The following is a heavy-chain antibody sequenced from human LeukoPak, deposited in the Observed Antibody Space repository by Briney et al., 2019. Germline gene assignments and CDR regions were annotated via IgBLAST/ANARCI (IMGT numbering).Heavy chain of an antibody. CDR2: ISGSGGST. D-gene: IGHD6-19*01. J-gene: IGHJ4*02. CDR3: ARDLGQWVKVNYFDY. V-gene: IGHV3-23*01. CDR1: GFTFSSYA. Sequence: GGSLRLSCAASGFTFSSYAMSWVRQAPGKGLEWVSAISGSGGSTYYADSVKGRFTISRDNSKNTLYRQMNSLRAEDTAVYYCARDLGQWVKVNYFDYWGQGTLVTVSS.